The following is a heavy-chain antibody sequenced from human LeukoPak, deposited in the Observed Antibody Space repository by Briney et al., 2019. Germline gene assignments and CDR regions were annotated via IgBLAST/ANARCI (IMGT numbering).Heavy chain of an antibody. D-gene: IGHD4-17*01. CDR3: VRHPTTDPLFFDY. CDR2: IYHTGTT. V-gene: IGHV4-39*01. Sequence: SETLSLTCTVSGDSIRSSSFYWGWIRQPPGKGLEWIGTIYHTGTTYYSPSLKSRVTISVDTSKNQFSLKLNSVTAADTAVYYCVRHPTTDPLFFDYWGQGTLVTVSS. J-gene: IGHJ4*02. CDR1: GDSIRSSSFY.